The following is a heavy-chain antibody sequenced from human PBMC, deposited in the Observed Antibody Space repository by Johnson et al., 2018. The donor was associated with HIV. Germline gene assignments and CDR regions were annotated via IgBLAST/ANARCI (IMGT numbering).Heavy chain of an antibody. CDR2: ISYDGSSK. D-gene: IGHD5-24*01. Sequence: QVQLVESGGGVVQPGRSLRLSCAASGFTFSSYTMHWVRHVPDKGLEWVALISYDGSSKYYADSVKGRFTISRDNSKNSLHLQMNSLKTEDTAVYYCAREERGLQFPAFDVWGQGTMVTVSS. CDR1: GFTFSSYT. V-gene: IGHV3-30-3*01. J-gene: IGHJ3*01. CDR3: AREERGLQFPAFDV.